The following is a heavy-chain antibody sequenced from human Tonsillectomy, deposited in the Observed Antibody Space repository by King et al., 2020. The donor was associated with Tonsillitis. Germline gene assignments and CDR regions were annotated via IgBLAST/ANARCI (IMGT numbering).Heavy chain of an antibody. Sequence: VQLVQSGGGLVQPGGSLRLSCAASGFTVNSNYMSWVRQAPGKGLEWVSVIYTGGVTYYADSVKGRFTISRDDSKNTLALQMNSLRAEDTAVYYCAREGRGSSFEYWGQGALVTVSS. CDR1: GFTVNSNY. V-gene: IGHV3-66*01. CDR2: IYTGGVT. D-gene: IGHD6-6*01. J-gene: IGHJ4*02. CDR3: AREGRGSSFEY.